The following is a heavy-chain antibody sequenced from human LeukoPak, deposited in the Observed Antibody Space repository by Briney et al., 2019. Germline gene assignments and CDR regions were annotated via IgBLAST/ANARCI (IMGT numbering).Heavy chain of an antibody. D-gene: IGHD2-8*01. CDR2: IYSGGST. CDR1: GFTVSSNY. CDR3: AKGSTNARPYYFDY. V-gene: IGHV3-66*01. Sequence: PGGSLRLSCAASGFTVSSNYMSWVRQAPGKGLEWVSVIYSGGSTYYADSVKGRFTISRDNSKNTLYLQMNSLRAGDTAVYYCAKGSTNARPYYFDYWGQGSLVTVSS. J-gene: IGHJ4*02.